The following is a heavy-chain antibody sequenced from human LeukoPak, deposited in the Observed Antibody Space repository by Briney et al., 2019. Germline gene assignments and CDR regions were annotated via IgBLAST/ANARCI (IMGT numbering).Heavy chain of an antibody. D-gene: IGHD1-1*01. V-gene: IGHV3-21*04. CDR2: ISSSSSYI. CDR3: AKSNWNPLPEYYYYGMDV. Sequence: KPGGSLRLSCAASGFTFSSYSMNWVRQAPGKGLEWVSSISSSSSYIYYADSVKGRFTISRDNSKNTLYLQMNSLRAEDTAVYYCAKSNWNPLPEYYYYGMDVWGQGTTVTVSS. J-gene: IGHJ6*02. CDR1: GFTFSSYS.